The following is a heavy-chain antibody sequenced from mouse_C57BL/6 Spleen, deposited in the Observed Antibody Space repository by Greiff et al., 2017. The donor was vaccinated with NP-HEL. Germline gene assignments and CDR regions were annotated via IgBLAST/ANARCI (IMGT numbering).Heavy chain of an antibody. CDR3: ARLARLYYDYPYWYFDV. V-gene: IGHV1-69*01. J-gene: IGHJ1*03. Sequence: VQLQQPGAELVMPGASVKLSCKASGYTFTSYWMHWVKQRPGQGLEWIGEIDPSDSYTNYNQKFKGKSTLTVDKSSSTAYMQLSSLTSDDSAVYYCARLARLYYDYPYWYFDVWGTGTTVTVSS. CDR2: IDPSDSYT. D-gene: IGHD2-4*01. CDR1: GYTFTSYW.